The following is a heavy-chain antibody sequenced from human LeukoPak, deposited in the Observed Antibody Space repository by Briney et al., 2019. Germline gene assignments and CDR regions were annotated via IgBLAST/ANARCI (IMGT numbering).Heavy chain of an antibody. D-gene: IGHD1-26*01. CDR2: TSTSSNYI. CDR1: GFTFSTYN. CDR3: ARDVGASAPDAFDI. J-gene: IGHJ3*02. Sequence: KPGGSLRLSCTASGFTFSTYNMNWVRQAPGKGLEWVSSTSTSSNYIYYADSVKGRFTISRDNAKNSLYLQMNSLRVEDTDVYYCARDVGASAPDAFDIWGQGTMVTVSS. V-gene: IGHV3-21*01.